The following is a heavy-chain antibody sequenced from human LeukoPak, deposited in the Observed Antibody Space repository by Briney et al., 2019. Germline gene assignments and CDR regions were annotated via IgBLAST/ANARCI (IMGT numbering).Heavy chain of an antibody. D-gene: IGHD3-22*01. CDR2: INWYGGST. CDR3: ARRHDSSGYYYVGY. J-gene: IGHJ4*02. V-gene: IGHV3-20*04. CDR1: GYSLDDYG. Sequence: PGGPLRLLCAPSGYSLDDYGMSWLRHSPGKALVWVSGINWYGGSTGYADSVKSRFTNSRDKSKNSLYLPMNSLRAEETALYYCARRHDSSGYYYVGYWGQGTLVTVSS.